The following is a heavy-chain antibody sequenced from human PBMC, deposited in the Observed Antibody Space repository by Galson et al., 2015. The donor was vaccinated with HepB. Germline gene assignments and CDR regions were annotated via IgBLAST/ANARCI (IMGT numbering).Heavy chain of an antibody. V-gene: IGHV3-33*01. J-gene: IGHJ4*02. D-gene: IGHD5-18*01. CDR2: IWYDGSNK. CDR1: GFTFSSYG. Sequence: SLRLSCAASGFTFSSYGMHWVRQAPGKGLEWVAVIWYDGSNKYYADSVKGRFTISRDNSKNTLYLQMNSLRAEDTAVYYCARSYGVVDTEYLAGPPYDYWGQGTLVTVSS. CDR3: ARSYGVVDTEYLAGPPYDY.